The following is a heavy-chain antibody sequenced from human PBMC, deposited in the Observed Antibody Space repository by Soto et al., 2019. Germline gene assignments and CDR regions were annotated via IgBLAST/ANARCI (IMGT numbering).Heavy chain of an antibody. CDR2: ISAAGDP. J-gene: IGHJ6*02. CDR1: GFTFRNYD. Sequence: EVQLVESGGGLVQPGGSLRLSCEASGFTFRNYDMHWVRQGTGKGLEWVSGISAAGDPDYADSVEGRFTISRENAQNSFFLQMNSLRVGDKAVDYCARTDRDFYGLDVWGQGTTVIVSS. CDR3: ARTDRDFYGLDV. V-gene: IGHV3-13*05.